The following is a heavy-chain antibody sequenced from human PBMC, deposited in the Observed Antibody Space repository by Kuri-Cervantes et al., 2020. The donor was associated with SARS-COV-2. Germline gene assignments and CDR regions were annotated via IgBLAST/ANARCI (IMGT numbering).Heavy chain of an antibody. CDR3: AKVKNIGLGGPFDY. CDR2: IYSGGST. V-gene: IGHV3-23*03. CDR1: GFTFGDYA. J-gene: IGHJ4*02. Sequence: GESLKISCTASGFTFGDYAMSWVHQAPGKGLEWVSVIYSGGSTYYADSVKGRFTISRHNSKNTLYLQMNSLRAEDTAVYYCAKVKNIGLGGPFDYWGQGTLVTVSS. D-gene: IGHD2-21*01.